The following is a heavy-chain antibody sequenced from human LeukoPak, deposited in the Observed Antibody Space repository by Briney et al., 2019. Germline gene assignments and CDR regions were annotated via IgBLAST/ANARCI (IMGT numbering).Heavy chain of an antibody. CDR1: GYTFTSNY. CDR3: ARGTTGFDY. V-gene: IGHV1-46*01. J-gene: IGHJ4*02. D-gene: IGHD1-1*01. Sequence: ASVKVSCKASGYTFTSNYIHWVRQAPGQGLEWMGMIYPRDGSASYAQKFQGRVTVTRDTSTSTVHMELSGLRSEDTAVYYCARGTTGFDYWGQGTLVTVSS. CDR2: IYPRDGSA.